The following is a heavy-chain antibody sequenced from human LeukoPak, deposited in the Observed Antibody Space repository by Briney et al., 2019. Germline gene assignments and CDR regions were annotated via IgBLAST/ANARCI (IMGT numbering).Heavy chain of an antibody. J-gene: IGHJ5*02. CDR3: AREEDWFDP. CDR1: GYTFTSYD. V-gene: IGHV1-8*01. Sequence: GASVKVSCKASGYTFTSYDINWVRQATGQGLEWMVWMNPNSGNTGYAQRFQGRLTMTRNTSISTAYMELSSLRSEDTAVYYCAREEDWFDPWGQGTLVTVSS. CDR2: MNPNSGNT.